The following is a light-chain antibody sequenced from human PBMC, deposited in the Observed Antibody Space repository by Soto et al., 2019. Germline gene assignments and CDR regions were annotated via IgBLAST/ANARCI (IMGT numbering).Light chain of an antibody. CDR1: SSDVGAYNY. J-gene: IGLJ2*01. V-gene: IGLV2-14*03. CDR3: SSYTGSSTLV. Sequence: QSALTQPASVSGSPGQSITISCTGTSSDVGAYNYVSWYQHHPGKAPKLMIYDVSSRPSGVSNRFSGSKSGNTASLTISGLQAEDEADYYCSSYTGSSTLVFGGGTKVTVL. CDR2: DVS.